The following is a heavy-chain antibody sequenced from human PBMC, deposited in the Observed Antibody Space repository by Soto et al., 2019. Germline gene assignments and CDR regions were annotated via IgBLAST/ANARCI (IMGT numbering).Heavy chain of an antibody. CDR1: GFTFSSYS. CDR2: ISSSSSTI. J-gene: IGHJ6*03. CDR3: ARYYYYYMDV. Sequence: EVQLVESGGGLVQPGGSLRLSCAASGFTFSSYSMNWVRQAPGKGLEWVSYISSSSSTIYYADSVKGRFTISRDNAKNSLYLQMNSQRAEDTAVYYCARYYYYYMDVWGKGTTVTVSS. V-gene: IGHV3-48*01.